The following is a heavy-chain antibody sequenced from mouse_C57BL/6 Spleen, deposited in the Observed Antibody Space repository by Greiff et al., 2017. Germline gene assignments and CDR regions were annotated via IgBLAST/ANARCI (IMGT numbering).Heavy chain of an antibody. J-gene: IGHJ4*01. V-gene: IGHV1-15*01. CDR1: GYTFTDYE. CDR3: TRRTTVVGGAMDY. D-gene: IGHD1-1*01. Sequence: QVQLQQSGAELVRPGASVTLSCKASGYTFTDYEMHWVKQTPVHGLAWIGAIDPESGGTAYNQKFKGKAILTADKSSSTAYMELRSLPSEDSAGYYCTRRTTVVGGAMDYWGQGTSVTVSS. CDR2: IDPESGGT.